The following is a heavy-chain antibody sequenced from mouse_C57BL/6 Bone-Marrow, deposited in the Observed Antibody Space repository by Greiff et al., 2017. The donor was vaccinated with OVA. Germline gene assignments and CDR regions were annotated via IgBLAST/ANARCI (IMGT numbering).Heavy chain of an antibody. CDR2: ISYSGST. Sequence: EVNVVESGPGLAKPSQTLSLTCSVTGYSITSDYWNWIRKFPGNKLEYMGYISYSGSTYYNPSLKSRISITRDTSKNQYYLQLNSVTTEDTATYYCARGGGSRYYAMDYWGQGTSVTVSS. D-gene: IGHD1-1*01. CDR3: ARGGGSRYYAMDY. CDR1: GYSITSDY. V-gene: IGHV3-8*01. J-gene: IGHJ4*01.